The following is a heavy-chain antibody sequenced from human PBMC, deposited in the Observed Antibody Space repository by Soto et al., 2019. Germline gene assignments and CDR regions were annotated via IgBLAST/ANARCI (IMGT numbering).Heavy chain of an antibody. V-gene: IGHV1-8*01. D-gene: IGHD3-3*01. CDR3: ARGLKSPRQIFGLVILAAYYYYMDV. CDR1: GYTFTSYD. J-gene: IGHJ6*03. CDR2: MNPNSGNT. Sequence: ASVKVSCKASGYTFTSYDINWVRQATGQGLEWMGWMNPNSGNTGYAQKFQGRVTMTRNTSISTAYMELSSLRSEDTAVYYCARGLKSPRQIFGLVILAAYYYYMDVWGKGTTVTVSS.